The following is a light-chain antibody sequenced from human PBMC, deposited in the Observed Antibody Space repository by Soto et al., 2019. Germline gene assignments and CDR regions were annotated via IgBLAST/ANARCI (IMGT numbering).Light chain of an antibody. CDR3: QQSYSPVWT. CDR1: QSVSRS. Sequence: QLTQSPSSLSASVEDRVIITCGASQSVSRSLNWYQQKTGQAPKLLIYAASTLHSRVPSSFSGSGSGTEFTLTISSLQPEDVATYYCQQSYSPVWTFGQGTKVDI. V-gene: IGKV1-39*01. CDR2: AAS. J-gene: IGKJ1*01.